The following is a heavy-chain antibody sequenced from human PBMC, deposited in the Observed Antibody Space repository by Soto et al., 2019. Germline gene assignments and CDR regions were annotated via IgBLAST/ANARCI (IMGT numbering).Heavy chain of an antibody. CDR2: INWNGGTT. V-gene: IGHV3-20*01. Sequence: PGGSLRLSCAASGFTFEDYGMSWVRQAPGKGLEWVSGINWNGGTTGHADSVKGRFTISRDSAKNSLYLQMNSLRAEDTALYHCARVIGGEVVGAFDYWGQGTLVTVSS. D-gene: IGHD2-15*01. CDR3: ARVIGGEVVGAFDY. CDR1: GFTFEDYG. J-gene: IGHJ4*02.